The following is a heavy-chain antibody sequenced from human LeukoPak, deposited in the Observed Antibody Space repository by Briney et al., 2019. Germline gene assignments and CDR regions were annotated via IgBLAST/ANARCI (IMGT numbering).Heavy chain of an antibody. Sequence: GASVKVSCKAYGGTFSSYAISWVRQAPGQGLEWMGRIIPIFGIANYAQKFQGRVTITADKSTSTAYMELSSLRSEDTAVYYCASDIVVVPAAMGYYGMDVWGQGTTVTVSS. J-gene: IGHJ6*02. V-gene: IGHV1-69*04. CDR1: GGTFSSYA. CDR3: ASDIVVVPAAMGYYGMDV. CDR2: IIPIFGIA. D-gene: IGHD2-2*01.